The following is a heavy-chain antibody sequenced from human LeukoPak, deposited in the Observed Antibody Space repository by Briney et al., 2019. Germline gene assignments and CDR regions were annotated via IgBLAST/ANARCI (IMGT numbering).Heavy chain of an antibody. J-gene: IGHJ4*02. CDR3: AREAYSDRSFDY. D-gene: IGHD3-22*01. CDR2: ISTDGTTT. Sequence: GGSLRLSCAASGFTFSSYWMHWVRQAPGKGLVWVSRISTDGTTTSSADSVKGRFTISRDNAKNTLYLQMNSLGAEDTAVYYCAREAYSDRSFDYWGQGSLVTVSS. V-gene: IGHV3-74*01. CDR1: GFTFSSYW.